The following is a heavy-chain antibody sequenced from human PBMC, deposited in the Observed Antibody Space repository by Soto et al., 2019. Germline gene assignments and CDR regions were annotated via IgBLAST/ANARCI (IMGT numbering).Heavy chain of an antibody. J-gene: IGHJ4*02. CDR2: IIPILGIA. CDR1: GGTFSSYT. D-gene: IGHD6-13*01. Sequence: SVKVSCKASGGTFSSYTISWVRQAPGQGLEWMGRIIPILGIANYAQKFQGRVTITADKSTSTAYMELSSLRSEDTAVYYCARLDGAAAGMNIGVAHTYDYWGQGTLLAV. V-gene: IGHV1-69*02. CDR3: ARLDGAAAGMNIGVAHTYDY.